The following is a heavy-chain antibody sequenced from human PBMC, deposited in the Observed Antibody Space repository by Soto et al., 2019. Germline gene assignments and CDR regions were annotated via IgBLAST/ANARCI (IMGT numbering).Heavy chain of an antibody. V-gene: IGHV1-24*01. CDR3: AGSGYAQSYYYYGMDV. CDR2: FDPEDGET. J-gene: IGHJ6*02. CDR1: GYTLTELS. Sequence: GASVKVSCKVSGYTLTELSMHWVRQAPGKGLEWMGGFDPEDGETIYAQKFQGRVTMTEDTSTDTVYMELSSLRSEDTAVYYCAGSGYAQSYYYYGMDVWGQGTTVTVSS. D-gene: IGHD5-12*01.